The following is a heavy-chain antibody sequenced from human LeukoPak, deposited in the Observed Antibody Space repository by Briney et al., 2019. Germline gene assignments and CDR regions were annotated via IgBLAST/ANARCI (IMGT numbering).Heavy chain of an antibody. Sequence: GGSLRLSCAASGFTVDDYAMHWVRQAPGKGLECVSLISWDGDSTYYADSVKGRFTISRDNNKNSLYLQMNSLRTEDTALYYCATAPYDSRGIFDYWGQGTLVTVSS. CDR3: ATAPYDSRGIFDY. J-gene: IGHJ4*02. CDR1: GFTVDDYA. D-gene: IGHD3-22*01. CDR2: ISWDGDST. V-gene: IGHV3-43D*03.